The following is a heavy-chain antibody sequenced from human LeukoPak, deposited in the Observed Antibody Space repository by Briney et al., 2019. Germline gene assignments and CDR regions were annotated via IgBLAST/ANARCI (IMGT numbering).Heavy chain of an antibody. CDR3: ARRLVSYDSSGYYEVTPFDY. CDR1: GYSFTSYW. CDR2: IYPGDSDT. J-gene: IGHJ4*02. D-gene: IGHD3-22*01. Sequence: GESLRISCKGSGYSFTSYWIGWVRQMPGKGLEWMGIIYPGDSDTRYNPSLQGQVTISADKSISTAYLQWSSLKASDTAMYYCARRLVSYDSSGYYEVTPFDYWGQGTLVTVSS. V-gene: IGHV5-51*01.